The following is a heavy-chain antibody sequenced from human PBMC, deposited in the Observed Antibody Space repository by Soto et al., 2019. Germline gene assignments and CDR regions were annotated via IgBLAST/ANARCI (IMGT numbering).Heavy chain of an antibody. CDR3: ARVWRVGYCSSTSCPRGRRYYGMDV. V-gene: IGHV4-34*01. D-gene: IGHD2-2*01. Sequence: QVQLQQWGAGLLKPSETLSLTCAVYGGSFSGYYWSWIRQPPGKGLEWVGEINHSGSTNYNPSLKSRVTISVDTSKHQFSLQLSSVTAADTAVYYCARVWRVGYCSSTSCPRGRRYYGMDVWGQGTTVTVSS. CDR2: INHSGST. J-gene: IGHJ6*02. CDR1: GGSFSGYY.